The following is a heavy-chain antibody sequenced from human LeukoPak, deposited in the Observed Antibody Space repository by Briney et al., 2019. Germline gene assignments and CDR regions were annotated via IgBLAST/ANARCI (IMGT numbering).Heavy chain of an antibody. CDR3: ARPATLSRSYFEY. CDR2: ISSSVGTI. CDR1: GFTFSSYE. Sequence: GGSLRLSCAASGFTFSSYEMNWVRQAPGKGLQWVSYISSSVGTIYYADSVKGRFTISRDNAKNSLYLQMNSPRAEDTAVYYCARPATLSRSYFEYWGQGTLVTVSS. J-gene: IGHJ4*02. V-gene: IGHV3-48*03.